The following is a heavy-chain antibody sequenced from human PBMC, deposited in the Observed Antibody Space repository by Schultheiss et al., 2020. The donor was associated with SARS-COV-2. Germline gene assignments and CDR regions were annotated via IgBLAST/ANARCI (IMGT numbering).Heavy chain of an antibody. Sequence: ASVKVSCKASGYTFTSYYMHWVRQAPGQGLEWMGIINPSGGSTSYAQKFQGRVTITADKSTSTAYMELSSLRSEDTAVYYCARRAAAEHNWFDPWGQGTLVTVSS. V-gene: IGHV1-46*01. CDR3: ARRAAAEHNWFDP. D-gene: IGHD6-25*01. J-gene: IGHJ5*02. CDR2: INPSGGST. CDR1: GYTFTSYY.